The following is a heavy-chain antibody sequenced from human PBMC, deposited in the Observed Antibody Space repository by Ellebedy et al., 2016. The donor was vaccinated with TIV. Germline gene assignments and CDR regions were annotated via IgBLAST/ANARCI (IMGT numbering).Heavy chain of an antibody. Sequence: GESLKISCAASGFTFSYYAMHWVRQAPGKGLEWVPLMSFGGTTKLYVDSVKGRFTISKDNSKNTLYLQMNSLRAEDTAVYYCARDFTMVRGGTRRKNGLDIWGQGTMVTVS. CDR1: GFTFSYYA. V-gene: IGHV3-30*04. D-gene: IGHD3-10*01. CDR3: ARDFTMVRGGTRRKNGLDI. J-gene: IGHJ3*02. CDR2: MSFGGTTK.